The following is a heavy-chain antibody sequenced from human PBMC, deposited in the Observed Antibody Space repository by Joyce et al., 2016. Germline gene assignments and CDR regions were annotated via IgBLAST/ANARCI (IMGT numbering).Heavy chain of an antibody. Sequence: QAQLVESGGGVVQPGRSLRLSCAVSGFSFRSYSMHWVRQAQGKGLEGVEVISNDGKNKNYADSVKGRFTVSRDNSKKILSLQMNSLRPEDTAVYYCAKDRETSAVLDFWGQGTPVTVSS. V-gene: IGHV3-30*18. CDR1: GFSFRSYS. D-gene: IGHD6-25*01. CDR3: AKDRETSAVLDF. CDR2: ISNDGKNK. J-gene: IGHJ4*02.